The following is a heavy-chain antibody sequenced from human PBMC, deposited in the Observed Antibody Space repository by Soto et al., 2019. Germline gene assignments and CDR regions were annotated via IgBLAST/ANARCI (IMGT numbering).Heavy chain of an antibody. CDR1: GFTFSSYG. V-gene: IGHV3-30*18. CDR3: AKDIVRYSYGACDY. D-gene: IGHD5-18*01. J-gene: IGHJ4*02. CDR2: ISYDGSNK. Sequence: QVQLVESGGAVVQPGTSLRLSCAASGFTFSSYGMYWVRQAPGKGLEWVAVISYDGSNKYHADSVKGRFTISRDNPKNTLYLQLNSLQAEDTAVYYCAKDIVRYSYGACDYWGQGALVTVSS.